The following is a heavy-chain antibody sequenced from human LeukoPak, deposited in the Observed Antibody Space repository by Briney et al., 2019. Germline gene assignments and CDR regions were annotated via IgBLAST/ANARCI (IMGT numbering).Heavy chain of an antibody. D-gene: IGHD2-2*01. V-gene: IGHV4-38-2*01. Sequence: KPSETLSLTCAVSGYSISSGYYWGWIRQPPGKGLEWIGSIYHSGSTYYNPSLKSRVTISVDTSKNQFSLKLSSVTAADTAVYYCARLGYCSSASCYPDYWGQGTLVTVSS. CDR2: IYHSGST. CDR1: GYSISSGYY. J-gene: IGHJ4*02. CDR3: ARLGYCSSASCYPDY.